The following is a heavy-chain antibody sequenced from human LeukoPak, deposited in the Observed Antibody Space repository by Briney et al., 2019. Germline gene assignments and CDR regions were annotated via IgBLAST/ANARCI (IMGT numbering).Heavy chain of an antibody. CDR2: IYYSGST. J-gene: IGHJ3*02. D-gene: IGHD3-9*01. CDR1: GGSISSYY. Sequence: SETLSLTCTVSGGSISSYYWSWIRQPPGKGLEWIGYIYYSGSTNYNPSLKSRVTISVDTSKNQFSLKLSSVTAADTAVYYCARLTGYRIESAFDIWGQGIMVTVS. CDR3: ARLTGYRIESAFDI. V-gene: IGHV4-59*01.